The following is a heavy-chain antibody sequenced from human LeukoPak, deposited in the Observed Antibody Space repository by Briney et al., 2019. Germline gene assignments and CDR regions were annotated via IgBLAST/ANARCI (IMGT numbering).Heavy chain of an antibody. CDR1: KFAFSSYA. V-gene: IGHV3-23*01. Sequence: GGSLRLSCAASKFAFSSYAMSWVRQAPGKGLEWVSAISGGGGNTYYADSVKGRFTISRDNSKNTLYLQMNSLRAEDTAVYYCVKDYQVGNSPAFGDYWGQGTLVTISS. D-gene: IGHD1-26*01. CDR2: ISGGGGNT. CDR3: VKDYQVGNSPAFGDY. J-gene: IGHJ4*02.